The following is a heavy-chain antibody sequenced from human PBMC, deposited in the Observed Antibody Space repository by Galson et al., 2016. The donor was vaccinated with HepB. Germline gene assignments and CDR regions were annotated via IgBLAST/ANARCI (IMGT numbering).Heavy chain of an antibody. CDR2: IYFSGRT. V-gene: IGHV4-39*01. CDR3: ARQRLSRGVFDS. J-gene: IGHJ4*02. Sequence: SETLSLTCTVSYGPISTSNYFWGWIRQPPGKGWEWMGSIYFSGRTYDSPSLRSRVTMSVDVSKNQFSLQLTSVTAADTALYFCARQRLSRGVFDSWAQGTLVTVSS. D-gene: IGHD4-17*01. CDR1: YGPISTSNYF.